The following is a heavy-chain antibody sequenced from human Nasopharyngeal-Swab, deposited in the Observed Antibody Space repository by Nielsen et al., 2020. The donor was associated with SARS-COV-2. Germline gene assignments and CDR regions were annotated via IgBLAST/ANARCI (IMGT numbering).Heavy chain of an antibody. V-gene: IGHV4-34*01. CDR3: ARPTTLGYYYGMDV. Sequence: WIRQPPGKGLEWIGEINHSGSTNYSPSLKSRVTISVDTSKNQFSLKLSSVTAADTAVYYCARPTTLGYYYGMDVWGQGTTVTGS. CDR2: INHSGST. D-gene: IGHD1-14*01. J-gene: IGHJ6*02.